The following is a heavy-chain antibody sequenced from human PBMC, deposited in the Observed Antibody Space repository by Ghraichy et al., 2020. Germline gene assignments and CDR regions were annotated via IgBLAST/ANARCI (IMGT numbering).Heavy chain of an antibody. J-gene: IGHJ4*02. V-gene: IGHV3-23*01. CDR3: ARGGPAFQY. CDR1: GFTINIYA. CDR2: ISGRGAAT. D-gene: IGHD3-10*01. Sequence: LSLTCAAFGFTINIYAVSCVRQAPGKGLEWVSGISGRGAATYYADSVKGRFTLSRDNSKNTLYLQMNSLRAEDTAVYYCARGGPAFQYWGQGTLVTVTS.